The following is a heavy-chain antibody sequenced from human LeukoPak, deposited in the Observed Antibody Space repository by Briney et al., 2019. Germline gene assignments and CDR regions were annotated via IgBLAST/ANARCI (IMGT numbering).Heavy chain of an antibody. CDR2: IYSDGSP. D-gene: IGHD1/OR15-1a*01. J-gene: IGHJ3*02. CDR3: AKDPWTRTRGAFDI. Sequence: PGGSLRLSCAASGFAVSNNYMSWVRQAPGKGLEWVSVIYSDGSPYYADSVRGRFTISRDNSKNTLYLQMNSLRAEDTAVYYCAKDPWTRTRGAFDIWGQGTMVTVSS. CDR1: GFAVSNNY. V-gene: IGHV3-66*01.